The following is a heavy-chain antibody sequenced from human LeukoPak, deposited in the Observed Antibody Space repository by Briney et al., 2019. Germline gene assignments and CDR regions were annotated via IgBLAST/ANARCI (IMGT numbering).Heavy chain of an antibody. D-gene: IGHD3-16*01. Sequence: KASETLSLTCTVSGGSISSYYWSWIRQPPGKGLEWIGYIYYSGSTNYNPSLKSRVTISVDTSKNQFSLKLSSVTAADTAVYYCARVAMSKQYYDYVWGSYALDYWGQGTLVTVSS. CDR2: IYYSGST. V-gene: IGHV4-59*01. CDR1: GGSISSYY. J-gene: IGHJ4*02. CDR3: ARVAMSKQYYDYVWGSYALDY.